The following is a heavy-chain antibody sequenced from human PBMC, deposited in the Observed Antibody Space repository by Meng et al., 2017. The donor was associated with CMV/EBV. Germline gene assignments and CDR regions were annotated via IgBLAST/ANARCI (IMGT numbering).Heavy chain of an antibody. D-gene: IGHD6-13*01. Sequence: KVSCKGSGYRFTTYWIGWVRQMPGKGLEWMGIIYPGDSDTRYSPSFQGQVTISADKSISTAYLQWSSLKASDTAMYYCARSFRFGHSSPTGYYYYGMDVWGQGTTVTVSS. CDR1: GYRFTTYW. CDR2: IYPGDSDT. V-gene: IGHV5-51*01. J-gene: IGHJ6*02. CDR3: ARSFRFGHSSPTGYYYYGMDV.